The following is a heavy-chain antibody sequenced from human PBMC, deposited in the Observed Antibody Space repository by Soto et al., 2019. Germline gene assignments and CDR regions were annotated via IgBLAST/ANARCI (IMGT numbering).Heavy chain of an antibody. J-gene: IGHJ6*03. D-gene: IGHD4-17*01. Sequence: GGSLRLSCEGSGFTFIDKWMGWVRQAPGKGLEWIGRIKSRKDGRTTDYDVAVKGRFTISRDDSKDKVNLQMNTLEIEDTAVYYCTIGVDYGELNYYYYYMDVWGKGTTVTVSS. CDR2: IKSRKDGRTT. CDR3: TIGVDYGELNYYYYYMDV. CDR1: GFTFIDKW. V-gene: IGHV3-15*01.